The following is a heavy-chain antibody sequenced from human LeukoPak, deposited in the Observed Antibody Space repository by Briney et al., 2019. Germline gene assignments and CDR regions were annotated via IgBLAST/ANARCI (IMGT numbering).Heavy chain of an antibody. J-gene: IGHJ5*02. D-gene: IGHD3-10*01. Sequence: RAGGSLRLSCVGSGFTFDDYSMHWVRQLPGRGLEWVSRITWDGRKTFYADSVKGRFTISRDNGKNSLFLQMNSVTTEDRGLYFCVKDKVGNSGSGSILGAWGQGTQVIVSS. CDR1: GFTFDDYS. CDR2: ITWDGRKT. CDR3: VKDKVGNSGSGSILGA. V-gene: IGHV3-43*01.